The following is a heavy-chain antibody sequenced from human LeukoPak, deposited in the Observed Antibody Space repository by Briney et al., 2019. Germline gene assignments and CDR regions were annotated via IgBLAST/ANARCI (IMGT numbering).Heavy chain of an antibody. CDR3: AKASRSGGSCYPL. CDR2: ISGSGGST. J-gene: IGHJ6*02. V-gene: IGHV3-23*01. D-gene: IGHD2-15*01. Sequence: GRSLRLSCAASGFTFDDYAMHWVRQAPGKGLEWVSAISGSGGSTYYADSVKGRFTISRDNSKNTLYLQMNSLRAEDTAVYYCAKASRSGGSCYPLWGQGTTVTVSS. CDR1: GFTFDDYA.